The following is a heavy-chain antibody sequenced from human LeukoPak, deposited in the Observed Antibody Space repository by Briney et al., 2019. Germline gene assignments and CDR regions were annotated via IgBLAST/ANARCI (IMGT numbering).Heavy chain of an antibody. V-gene: IGHV1-69*04. J-gene: IGHJ4*02. D-gene: IGHD3-16*02. CDR3: ARGLRLGELSSPTGY. Sequence: SVKVSCKASGGTFSSYAISWVRQAPGQGLEWMGRIIPILGIANYAQKFQGRVTITADTSTSTAYMELRSLRSDDTAVYYCARGLRLGELSSPTGYWGQGTLVTVSS. CDR1: GGTFSSYA. CDR2: IIPILGIA.